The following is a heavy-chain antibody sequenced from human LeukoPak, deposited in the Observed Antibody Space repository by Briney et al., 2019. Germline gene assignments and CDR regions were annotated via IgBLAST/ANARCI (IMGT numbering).Heavy chain of an antibody. Sequence: GGSLRLSCAASGFSFSSYWMHWVRQAPGKGLVWVSGINIHGTGTIYADSVKGRFTISRDNAKNTLYLQMSSLRAEDTAVYYCVIDLSGWYSFDYWGQGTLVTVSS. V-gene: IGHV3-74*01. CDR2: INIHGTGT. CDR3: VIDLSGWYSFDY. J-gene: IGHJ4*02. CDR1: GFSFSSYW. D-gene: IGHD6-19*01.